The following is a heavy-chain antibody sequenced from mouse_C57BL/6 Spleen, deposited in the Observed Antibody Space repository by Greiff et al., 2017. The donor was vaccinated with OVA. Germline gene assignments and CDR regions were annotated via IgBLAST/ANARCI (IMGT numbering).Heavy chain of an antibody. CDR3: ATPGTVVARDYYAMDY. J-gene: IGHJ4*01. CDR2: IDPSDSYT. D-gene: IGHD1-1*01. CDR1: GYTFTSYW. V-gene: IGHV1-69*01. Sequence: QVQLQQPGAELVMPGASVKLSCKASGYTFTSYWMHWVKQRPGQGLEWIGEIDPSDSYTNYNQKFKGKSTLTVDKSSSTAYMQLSSLTSEDSAVYYWATPGTVVARDYYAMDYWGQGTSVTVSS.